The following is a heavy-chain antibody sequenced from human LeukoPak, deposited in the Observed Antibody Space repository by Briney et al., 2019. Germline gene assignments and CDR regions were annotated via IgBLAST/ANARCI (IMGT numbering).Heavy chain of an antibody. V-gene: IGHV3-30*02. Sequence: PGGSLTLSCAASGFTFNIYGMHWVRQAPGKGLEWVAFIRYDGSNKYYADSVKGRFTISRDNSKNTMYPQMNSPRAEDMAMYYGVCGPDFDYWGQGTLVTVSS. J-gene: IGHJ4*02. CDR3: VCGPDFDY. CDR1: GFTFNIYG. CDR2: IRYDGSNK.